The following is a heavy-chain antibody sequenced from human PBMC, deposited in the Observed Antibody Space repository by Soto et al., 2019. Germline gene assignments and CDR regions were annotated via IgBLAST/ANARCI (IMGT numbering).Heavy chain of an antibody. Sequence: QVQLVESGGGVVQPGRSLRLSCAASGFTFSSYGMHWVRQAPGKGLEWVAVISYDGSNKYYADSVKGRFTISRDNSKNTLYLHMNSGRAEDTAVYYCATGDTVSDYYYYYMDVWGKGTTVTVSS. CDR2: ISYDGSNK. J-gene: IGHJ6*03. V-gene: IGHV3-30*03. D-gene: IGHD4-17*01. CDR3: ATGDTVSDYYYYYMDV. CDR1: GFTFSSYG.